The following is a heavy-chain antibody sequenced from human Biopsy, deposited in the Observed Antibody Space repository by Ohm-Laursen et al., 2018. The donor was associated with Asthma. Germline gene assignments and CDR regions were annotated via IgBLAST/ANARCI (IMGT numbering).Heavy chain of an antibody. D-gene: IGHD2/OR15-2a*01. CDR2: IVFASGAT. Sequence: ASVKVSCNASGVALSGYTFEWVRQARGLGLEWIAWIVFASGATNYAQNFQDRLTVTRDMSAGSVSMELRGLRSTDPAVYYCAAGRTSLQGESLIWGQGTLVSVSS. CDR3: AAGRTSLQGESLI. J-gene: IGHJ4*01. V-gene: IGHV1-58*01. CDR1: GVALSGYT.